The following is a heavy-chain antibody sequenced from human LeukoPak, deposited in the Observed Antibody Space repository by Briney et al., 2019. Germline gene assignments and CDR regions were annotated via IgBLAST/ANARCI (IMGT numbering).Heavy chain of an antibody. J-gene: IGHJ4*02. CDR2: TYYRPKWYN. Sequence: SQTLSLTCAISGDNVSSNSAAWNWIRQSPSRGLEWLGRTYYRPKWYNDYAVSVKSRITISPDTSKNQFSLQLNSVTPEDTAVYYCTRGETGVGTSFDYWGQGTLVTVSS. V-gene: IGHV6-1*01. CDR3: TRGETGVGTSFDY. D-gene: IGHD3-10*01. CDR1: GDNVSSNSAA.